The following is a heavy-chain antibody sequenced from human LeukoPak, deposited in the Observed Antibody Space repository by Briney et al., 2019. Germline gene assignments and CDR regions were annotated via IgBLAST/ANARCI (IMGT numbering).Heavy chain of an antibody. Sequence: PGKSLRLSCAASGFTFSSHAMHWVRQAPGKGLEWVAIMSNDGSKKFYADSLKARFTISRDNSKNTLYLQMNSLRSEDTAVYFCARDGSVLRFLEWLFFLDYWDQGTLVTVSS. CDR1: GFTFSSHA. CDR2: MSNDGSKK. V-gene: IGHV3-30*01. J-gene: IGHJ4*02. CDR3: ARDGSVLRFLEWLFFLDY. D-gene: IGHD3-3*01.